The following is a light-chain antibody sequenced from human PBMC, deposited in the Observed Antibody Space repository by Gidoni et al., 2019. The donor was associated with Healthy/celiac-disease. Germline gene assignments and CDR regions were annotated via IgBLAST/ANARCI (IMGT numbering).Light chain of an antibody. CDR2: QDS. Sequence: SYELTQPPSVSVSPGPTASITCSGDELGDKYACWYQQEPGQSPVLVIYQDSKRPSGIPERFSGSNSGNTATLTISGTQAMDEADYYCQAWDSSTAWRVFGGGTKLTVL. CDR1: ELGDKY. V-gene: IGLV3-1*01. J-gene: IGLJ2*01. CDR3: QAWDSSTAWRV.